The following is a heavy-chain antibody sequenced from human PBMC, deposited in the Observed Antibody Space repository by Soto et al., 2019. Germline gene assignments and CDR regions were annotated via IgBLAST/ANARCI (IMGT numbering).Heavy chain of an antibody. CDR1: GYSFTSYW. Sequence: PGEPLKISCKGSGYSFTSYWIGWVRQMPGKGLEWMGIIYPGDSDTRYSPSFQGQVTISADKSISTAYLQWSSLKASDTAMYYCARSPGIQLWYGFHAFDIWGQGTMVTVSS. J-gene: IGHJ3*02. CDR2: IYPGDSDT. V-gene: IGHV5-51*01. D-gene: IGHD5-18*01. CDR3: ARSPGIQLWYGFHAFDI.